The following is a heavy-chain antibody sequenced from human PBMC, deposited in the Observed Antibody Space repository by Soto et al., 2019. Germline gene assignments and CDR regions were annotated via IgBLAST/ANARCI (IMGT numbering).Heavy chain of an antibody. V-gene: IGHV4-59*01. D-gene: IGHD2-15*01. J-gene: IGHJ2*01. CDR2: IYDSGST. Sequence: QVQLQESGPGLVKTSETLSLTCTVSGGSMSSYYWSWIRQPPGKGLEWIGYIYDSGSTNYNPSPKSRVTITLDTSKNQFSLNLNSVTVADTAVHYCGRVGRDWYFDLWGRGTLVTVSS. CDR3: GRVGRDWYFDL. CDR1: GGSMSSYY.